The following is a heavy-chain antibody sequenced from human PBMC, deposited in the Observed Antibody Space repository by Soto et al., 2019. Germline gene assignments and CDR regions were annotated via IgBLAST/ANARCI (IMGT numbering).Heavy chain of an antibody. V-gene: IGHV4-34*01. CDR2: INHSGST. CDR1: GGSFSGYY. D-gene: IGHD4-4*01. Sequence: ATLSLTCAVYGGSFSGYYWSWIRQPPGKGLEWIGEINHSGSTNYNPSLKSRVTISVDTSKNQFSLKLSSVTAADMAVYYCARGHNNYGRWIYWGQGTLVTVSS. J-gene: IGHJ4*02. CDR3: ARGHNNYGRWIY.